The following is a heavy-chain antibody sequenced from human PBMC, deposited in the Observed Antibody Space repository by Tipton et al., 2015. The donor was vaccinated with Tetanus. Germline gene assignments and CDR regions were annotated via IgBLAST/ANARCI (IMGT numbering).Heavy chain of an antibody. CDR1: GGTFSSYA. J-gene: IGHJ3*02. CDR3: ARVSREGPELELDAFDI. CDR2: IIPIFGTA. V-gene: IGHV1-69*01. D-gene: IGHD1-7*01. Sequence: QLVQSGAEVKKPGSSVKVSCKASGGTFSSYAISWVRQAPGQGLEWMGGIIPIFGTANYVQKFQGRVTITADESTSTAYMELSSLRSEDTAVYYCARVSREGPELELDAFDIWGQGTMVTVSS.